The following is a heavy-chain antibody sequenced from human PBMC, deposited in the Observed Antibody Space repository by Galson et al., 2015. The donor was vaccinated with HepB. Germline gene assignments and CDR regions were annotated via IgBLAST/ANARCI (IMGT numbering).Heavy chain of an antibody. V-gene: IGHV3-49*04. CDR1: GFTFGDYA. D-gene: IGHD4-17*01. CDR3: TRSYGDYHFDY. CDR2: IRSKAYGGTT. Sequence: SLRLSCAASGFTFGDYAMSWVRQAPGKGLEWVGFIRSKAYGGTTEYAASVKGRFTISRDDSKSIAYLQMNSLETEDTAVYYCTRSYGDYHFDYWGQGTLVTVSS. J-gene: IGHJ4*02.